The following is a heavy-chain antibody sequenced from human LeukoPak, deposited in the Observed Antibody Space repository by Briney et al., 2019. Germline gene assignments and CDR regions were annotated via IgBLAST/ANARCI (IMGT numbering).Heavy chain of an antibody. CDR1: GFTFSSYW. V-gene: IGHV3-7*01. CDR3: ARAISMVRGLGPYYYYYYMDV. D-gene: IGHD3-10*01. J-gene: IGHJ6*03. CDR2: IKQDGSEK. Sequence: PGGSLRLSCAASGFTFSSYWMSWVRQAPGKGLEWVANIKQDGSEKYYVDSVKGRFTISRDNAKNSLYLQMNSLRAEDTAVYYCARAISMVRGLGPYYYYYYMDVWGKGTTVTISS.